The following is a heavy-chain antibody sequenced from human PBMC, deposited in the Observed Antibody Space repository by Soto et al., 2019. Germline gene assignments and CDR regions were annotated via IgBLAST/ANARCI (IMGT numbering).Heavy chain of an antibody. D-gene: IGHD2-21*01. V-gene: IGHV1-2*04. J-gene: IGHJ5*02. CDR3: ARAIANVAPNRFDP. Sequence: QVQLVQSGAEVKKPGASVKVSCKASGYTFSDYYVHWVRQAPGQGLEWMGWINHYSGATNYAQKFQDWVTRTEDASVSAAYLELSDLVFDYTAVYYGARAIANVAPNRFDPWCHGTLVIVSS. CDR2: INHYSGAT. CDR1: GYTFSDYY.